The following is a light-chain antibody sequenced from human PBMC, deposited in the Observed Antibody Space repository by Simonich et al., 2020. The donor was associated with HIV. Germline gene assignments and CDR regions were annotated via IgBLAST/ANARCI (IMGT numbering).Light chain of an antibody. CDR2: WAS. CDR3: QQYYSSPRT. V-gene: IGKV4-1*01. CDR1: QSVLYSSNNKNY. Sequence: DIVMTQSPDSLAVSLGERATINCKSSQSVLYSSNNKNYLAWYQQKPGQPPKLLIYWASTRESGVPDRFSGSGSGTDFTLTISSLQAEDVAVYYCQQYYSSPRTFCQGTKVEI. J-gene: IGKJ1*01.